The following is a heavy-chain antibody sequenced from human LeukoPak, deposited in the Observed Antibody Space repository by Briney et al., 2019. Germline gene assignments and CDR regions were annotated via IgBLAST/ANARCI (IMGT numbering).Heavy chain of an antibody. V-gene: IGHV4-4*07. D-gene: IGHD3-22*01. J-gene: IGHJ2*01. CDR2: FYISGST. CDR1: GGSISSYY. Sequence: SETLSLTCTVSGGSISSYYWSWIRQPAGKGLEWIGRFYISGSTNYNPSLKSRVTMSVDTSKNQFSLKLTSVTAADTAVYYCARAYYDTSGYPGWYFDLWGRGTLVTVSS. CDR3: ARAYYDTSGYPGWYFDL.